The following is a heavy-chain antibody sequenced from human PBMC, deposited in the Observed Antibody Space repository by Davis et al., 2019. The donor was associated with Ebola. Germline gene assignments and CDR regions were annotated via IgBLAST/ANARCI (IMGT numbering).Heavy chain of an antibody. CDR1: GYTFTSYG. J-gene: IGHJ6*02. CDR3: ARDWLHLELELPYGMDV. Sequence: ASVKVSCKASGYTFTSYGISWVRQAPGQGLEWMGWISAYNGNTNYAQKLQGRVTMTTVTSTSTAYMELRSLRSDDTAVYYCARDWLHLELELPYGMDVWGQGTTVTVSS. V-gene: IGHV1-18*01. CDR2: ISAYNGNT. D-gene: IGHD1-7*01.